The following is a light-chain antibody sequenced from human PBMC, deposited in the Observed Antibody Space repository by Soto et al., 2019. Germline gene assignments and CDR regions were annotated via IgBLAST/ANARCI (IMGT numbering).Light chain of an antibody. CDR2: GAS. J-gene: IGKJ2*01. CDR1: QSVSSNY. V-gene: IGKV3-20*01. Sequence: EIGLTQSPGTLPLSPGERATLSCRASQSVSSNYLVWYQQKPGQAPRPLIYGASSRATGIPDRFSGSGSGTDFTLTISRLEPEDFAVYYCQQYANSPFTFGQGTNLEIK. CDR3: QQYANSPFT.